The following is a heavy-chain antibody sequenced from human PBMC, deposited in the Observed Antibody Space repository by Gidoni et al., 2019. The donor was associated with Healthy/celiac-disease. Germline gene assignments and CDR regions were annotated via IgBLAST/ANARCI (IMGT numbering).Heavy chain of an antibody. CDR1: GGTFSRHA. Sequence: QVQLVQSGAEVKKPGSSVKVSCKASGGTFSRHAISWGRQAPGHGLEWMGGIIPIFGTANYAQKFQGRVTITADKSTSTAYMELSSLRSEDTAVYYCARALYSSSWYYNWFDPWGQGTLVTVSS. J-gene: IGHJ5*02. V-gene: IGHV1-69*06. D-gene: IGHD6-13*01. CDR2: IIPIFGTA. CDR3: ARALYSSSWYYNWFDP.